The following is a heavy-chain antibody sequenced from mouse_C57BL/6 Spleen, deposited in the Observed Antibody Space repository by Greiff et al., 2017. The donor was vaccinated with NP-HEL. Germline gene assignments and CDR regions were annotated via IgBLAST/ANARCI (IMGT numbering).Heavy chain of an antibody. CDR2: LHSNSGST. CDR1: GYTFTSDW. D-gene: IGHD1-1*01. Sequence: QVQLKQPGAKLVKPGASVPLSCTASGYTFTSDWLQCLKRRPGRGLVWIGMLHSNSGSTNYNAKFKSKATLTVDKSSSTVYMQLSSLTSEDSAVYYCARSYYGSSYHAYWGQGTLVTVSA. V-gene: IGHV1-64*01. J-gene: IGHJ3*01. CDR3: ARSYYGSSYHAY.